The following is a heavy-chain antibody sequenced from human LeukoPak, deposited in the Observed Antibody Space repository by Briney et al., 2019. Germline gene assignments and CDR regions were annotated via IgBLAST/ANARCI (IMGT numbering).Heavy chain of an antibody. D-gene: IGHD3-10*01. V-gene: IGHV3-21*06. CDR1: GFTFSSIS. J-gene: IGHJ4*02. CDR2: ISPNGDTI. CDR3: TRDLPVPSLVRGIIIYGLIDY. Sequence: GGSLRLSCEGSGFTFSSISMNWVRQAPGKGLEWVSSISPNGDTIYHADSVKGRFTTSRDNAKSLLYLEMNSLRVEDTAVYYCTRDLPVPSLVRGIIIYGLIDYWGQGTLATVSS.